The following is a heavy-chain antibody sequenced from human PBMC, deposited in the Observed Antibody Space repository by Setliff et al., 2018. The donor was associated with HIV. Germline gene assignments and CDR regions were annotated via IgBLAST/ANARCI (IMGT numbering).Heavy chain of an antibody. CDR1: DDSISNYY. J-gene: IGHJ3*02. CDR2: IYYSGST. D-gene: IGHD3-9*01. Sequence: SETLSLTCSVSDDSISNYYWRWIRQPPGKGLEWIGFIYYSGSTNYKPALKSRITISEDTSKNQISLKLTSVTAADTAVDYCARSAYDILTGEWYFDALDIWGQGTKVTVSS. V-gene: IGHV4-59*08. CDR3: ARSAYDILTGEWYFDALDI.